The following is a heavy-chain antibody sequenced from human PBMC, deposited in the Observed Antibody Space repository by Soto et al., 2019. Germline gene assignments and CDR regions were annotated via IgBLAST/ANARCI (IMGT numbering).Heavy chain of an antibody. D-gene: IGHD6-19*01. CDR1: GYTFSGFY. CDR3: ARDAVTGTAGLDF. Sequence: ASVKVSCKASGYTFSGFYMHWVRQAPGQGLEWMGWINPNSGGTKSAEKFQGRVTMTRDTSISTAYMELSRLTSDDTAVYYCARDAVTGTAGLDFWGQGTQVTVSS. V-gene: IGHV1-2*02. J-gene: IGHJ4*02. CDR2: INPNSGGT.